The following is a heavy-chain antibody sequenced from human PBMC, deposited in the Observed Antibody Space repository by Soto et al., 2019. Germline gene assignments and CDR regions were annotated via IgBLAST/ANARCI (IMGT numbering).Heavy chain of an antibody. CDR1: GYTFTGYA. V-gene: IGHV1-3*05. D-gene: IGHD6-19*01. J-gene: IGHJ4*02. CDR3: ARAVAVPADFAY. CDR2: INAGNGNT. Sequence: QVQLVQSGAEEKKPGASVKVSCKASGYTFTGYAMHWVRQAPGQRLEWMGWINAGNGNTKYSQKFQGRVTITRDTSASTADMELSSLRSEDTAVYYCARAVAVPADFAYWGQGTLVTVSS.